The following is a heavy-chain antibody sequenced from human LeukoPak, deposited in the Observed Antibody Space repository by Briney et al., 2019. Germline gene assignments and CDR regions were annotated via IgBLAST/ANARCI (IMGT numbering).Heavy chain of an antibody. Sequence: ASVKVSCKASGYSFSTYDINWVRQAPGQGLEWMGWMNPKSGNTGYAQNFQGRVTMTRNTSISTAYMELSGLRSDDTAAYYCARGREWLVAFDSWGQGALVTVSS. CDR1: GYSFSTYD. V-gene: IGHV1-8*01. D-gene: IGHD6-19*01. CDR2: MNPKSGNT. J-gene: IGHJ4*02. CDR3: ARGREWLVAFDS.